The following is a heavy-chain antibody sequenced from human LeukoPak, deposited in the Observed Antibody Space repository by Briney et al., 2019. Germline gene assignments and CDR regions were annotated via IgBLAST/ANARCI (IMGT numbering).Heavy chain of an antibody. CDR1: GFTFSSYW. CDR3: ARVPAAAGTGGWFDP. J-gene: IGHJ5*02. D-gene: IGHD6-13*01. CDR2: IKEDGSAK. Sequence: PGGSLRLSCAAPGFTFSSYWMSWVRQAPGKGLEWVANIKEDGSAKYYVDSVKGRFTISRDNAKNSLYLQMNSLRAEDTAVYYCARVPAAAGTGGWFDPWGQGTLVTVSS. V-gene: IGHV3-7*02.